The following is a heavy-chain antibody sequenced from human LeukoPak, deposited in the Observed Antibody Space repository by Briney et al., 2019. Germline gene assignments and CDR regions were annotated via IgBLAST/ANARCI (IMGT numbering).Heavy chain of an antibody. Sequence: PSETLSLTCAVYGGSFSGYYWSWIRQPPGKGLEWIGEINHSGSTNYNPSLKSRVTISVDTSKNQFSLKLSSVTAADTAVYYCASPYYYYGMDVWGQGTTVTVSS. V-gene: IGHV4-34*01. CDR1: GGSFSGYY. CDR2: INHSGST. J-gene: IGHJ6*02. CDR3: ASPYYYYGMDV.